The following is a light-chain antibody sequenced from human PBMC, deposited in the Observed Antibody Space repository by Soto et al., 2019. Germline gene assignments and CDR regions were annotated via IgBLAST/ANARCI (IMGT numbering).Light chain of an antibody. J-gene: IGKJ1*01. V-gene: IGKV1-5*01. Sequence: DIQMTQSPSTLSASVGDRVTITCRASQSVSSWLAWYQQKPGKAPKLLIYDASSLQSGVPSRFSGSGSGTDFTLNISSLQPDDFATYYCQQYYSYRTFGLGTKVEIK. CDR3: QQYYSYRT. CDR2: DAS. CDR1: QSVSSW.